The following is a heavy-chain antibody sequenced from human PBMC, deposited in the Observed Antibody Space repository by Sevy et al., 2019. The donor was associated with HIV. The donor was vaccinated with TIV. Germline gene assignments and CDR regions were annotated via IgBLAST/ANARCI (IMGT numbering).Heavy chain of an antibody. V-gene: IGHV3-30*18. D-gene: IGHD3-22*01. CDR2: ISYDGSNK. J-gene: IGHJ3*02. CDR1: GFTFSSYG. CDR3: AKLGLTMIERLGAFDI. Sequence: GGSLRLSCAASGFTFSSYGMHWVRQAPGKGLEWVAVISYDGSNKYYADSVKGRFTISRDNSKNTLYLKMNSLRAEDTAVYYCAKLGLTMIERLGAFDIWGQGTMVTVSS.